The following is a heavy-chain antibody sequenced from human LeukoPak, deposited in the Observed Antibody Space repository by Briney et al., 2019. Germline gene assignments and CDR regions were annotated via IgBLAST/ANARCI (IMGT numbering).Heavy chain of an antibody. D-gene: IGHD3-3*01. J-gene: IGHJ4*02. V-gene: IGHV4-34*01. Sequence: SETLSLNCAVYGGSFSGYYWSWIRQPPGKGLEWIGEINHSGSTNYNPSLKSRVTISVDTSKNQFSLKLSSVTAADTAVYYCARGTLRFLAGWGQGTLVTVSS. CDR1: GGSFSGYY. CDR3: ARGTLRFLAG. CDR2: INHSGST.